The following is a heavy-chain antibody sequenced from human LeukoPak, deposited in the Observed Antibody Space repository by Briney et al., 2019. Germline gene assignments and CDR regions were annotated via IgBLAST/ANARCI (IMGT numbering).Heavy chain of an antibody. Sequence: ASVKVSCKASGYTFTSYGISWVRQAPGQGLEWMGWISAYNGNTNYAQKLQGRVTMTTDTSTSTAYMELRSLRSDDTAVYYCARGLNSNFPNYYFDYWGQGTLVTVSS. CDR2: ISAYNGNT. V-gene: IGHV1-18*01. D-gene: IGHD4-11*01. CDR1: GYTFTSYG. J-gene: IGHJ4*02. CDR3: ARGLNSNFPNYYFDY.